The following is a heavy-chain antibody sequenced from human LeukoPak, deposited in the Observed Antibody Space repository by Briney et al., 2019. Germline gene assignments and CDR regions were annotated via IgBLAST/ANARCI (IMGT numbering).Heavy chain of an antibody. J-gene: IGHJ6*04. CDR1: GFTFSSYS. Sequence: GGSLRLSCAASGFTFSSYSMNWVRQAPGKGLVWVSSFNSSSSTIYYTDSVKGRFTISRDNAKNSLYLQMNSLRAEDTAGYYCAELGITMIGGVWGKGTTVTISS. CDR2: FNSSSSTI. V-gene: IGHV3-48*04. D-gene: IGHD3-10*02. CDR3: AELGITMIGGV.